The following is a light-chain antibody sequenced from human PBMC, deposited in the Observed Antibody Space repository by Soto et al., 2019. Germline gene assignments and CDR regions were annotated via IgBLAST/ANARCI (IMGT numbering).Light chain of an antibody. CDR2: GAS. J-gene: IGKJ2*02. CDR1: QSVSSSY. V-gene: IGKV3-20*01. Sequence: EIVLTQSPGTLSLSPGKRATHSCRASQSVSSSYLAWYQQKPGQAPRLLIYGASSRATGIPDRFRGSGCGTDFTLTISRLEPEDFAVYYCQQYGSSPCTFGQGTKLEIK. CDR3: QQYGSSPCT.